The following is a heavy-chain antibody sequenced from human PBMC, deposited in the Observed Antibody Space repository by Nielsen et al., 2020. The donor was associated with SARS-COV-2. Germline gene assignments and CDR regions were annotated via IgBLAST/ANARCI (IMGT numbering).Heavy chain of an antibody. V-gene: IGHV1-18*04. D-gene: IGHD3-9*01. CDR3: ARGYYDILTGYYRVVDFDY. Sequence: ASVEVSCKASGYTFTSYGISWVRQAPGQGLEWMGWISAYNGNTNYAQKLQGRVTMTTDTSTSTAYMELRSLRSDDTAVYYCARGYYDILTGYYRVVDFDYWGQGTLVTVSS. CDR1: GYTFTSYG. J-gene: IGHJ4*02. CDR2: ISAYNGNT.